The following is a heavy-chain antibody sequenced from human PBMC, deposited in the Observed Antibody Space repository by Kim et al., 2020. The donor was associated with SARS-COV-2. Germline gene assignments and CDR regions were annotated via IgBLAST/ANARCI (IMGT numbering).Heavy chain of an antibody. D-gene: IGHD2-15*01. CDR1: GGTFSSYA. J-gene: IGHJ6*02. CDR2: IIPIFGTA. V-gene: IGHV1-69*13. Sequence: SVKVSCKASGGTFSSYAISWVRQAPGQGLEWMGGIIPIFGTANYAQKFQGRVTITADESTSTAYMELSSLRSEDTAVYYCARDLCSGGSCFWGMDVWGQGTTVTASS. CDR3: ARDLCSGGSCFWGMDV.